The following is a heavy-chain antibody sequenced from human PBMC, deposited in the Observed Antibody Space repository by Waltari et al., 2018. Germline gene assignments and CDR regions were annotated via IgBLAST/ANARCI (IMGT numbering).Heavy chain of an antibody. Sequence: QVQLVQSGAEVKKPGASVKVSCKASGYTFTSYVMHWVRQAPGQRLEWMGRINAGNGDTKYSQQFQGRVTLTRDTSASTAYMELSSLRSDDTAVYYCATTRRRGYFYYFDYWGQGTLVTVSS. D-gene: IGHD3-22*01. CDR3: ATTRRRGYFYYFDY. V-gene: IGHV1-3*01. CDR2: INAGNGDT. J-gene: IGHJ4*02. CDR1: GYTFTSYV.